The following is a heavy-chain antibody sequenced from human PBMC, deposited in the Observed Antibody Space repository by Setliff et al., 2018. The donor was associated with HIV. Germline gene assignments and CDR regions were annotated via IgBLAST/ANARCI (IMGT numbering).Heavy chain of an antibody. V-gene: IGHV4-34*01. D-gene: IGHD3-3*01. CDR2: INHSGST. Sequence: NPSETLSLTCAVYGGSFSDYYWSWIRQPPGKGLEWIGEINHSGSTNYNPSLKSRVTISADTSKNQFSLKLRSVTAADTAVYYCARSKTFYDFWGGYYTHGAFKIWGLGTMVT. CDR3: ARSKTFYDFWGGYYTHGAFKI. J-gene: IGHJ3*02. CDR1: GGSFSDYY.